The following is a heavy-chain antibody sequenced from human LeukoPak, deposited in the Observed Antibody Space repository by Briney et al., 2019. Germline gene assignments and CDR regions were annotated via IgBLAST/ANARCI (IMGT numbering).Heavy chain of an antibody. CDR2: IYYSGST. V-gene: IGHV4-39*01. J-gene: IGHJ4*02. CDR1: GGSISSSSYY. Sequence: SETLSLTCTVSGGSISSSSYYWGWIRQPPGKGLEWIGSIYYSGSTYYNPSLKSRVTISVDTSKNQFSLKLSSVTAADTAVYYCPRHEDTAMVVDYWGQGTLVTVSS. D-gene: IGHD5-18*01. CDR3: PRHEDTAMVVDY.